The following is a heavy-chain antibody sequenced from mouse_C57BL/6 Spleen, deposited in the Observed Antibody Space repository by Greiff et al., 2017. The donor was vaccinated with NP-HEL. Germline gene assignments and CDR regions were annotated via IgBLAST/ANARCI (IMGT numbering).Heavy chain of an antibody. CDR3: ARWGRGYAMDY. Sequence: QVQLKQSGAELVKPGASVKISCKASGYAFSSYWMNWVKQRPGKGLEWIGQIYPGDGDTNYNGKFKGKATLTADKSSSTAYMQLSSLTSEDSAVYFCARWGRGYAMDYWGQGTSVTVSS. CDR2: IYPGDGDT. CDR1: GYAFSSYW. J-gene: IGHJ4*01. V-gene: IGHV1-80*01.